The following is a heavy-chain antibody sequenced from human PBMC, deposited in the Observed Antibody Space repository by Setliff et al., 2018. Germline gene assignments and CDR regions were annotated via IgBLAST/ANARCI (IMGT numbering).Heavy chain of an antibody. CDR3: ARLWISYESNTYFYPKYVDF. CDR1: GYSISSGYY. J-gene: IGHJ4*02. Sequence: KASETLSLTCTVSGYSISSGYYWGWIRQPPGKGLEWIGNIYYGGSTNYNPSLNSRVAISVDTSENQFSLRLNSVTAADTAVYYCARLWISYESNTYFYPKYVDFWGQGTLVTVSS. CDR2: IYYGGST. D-gene: IGHD3-22*01. V-gene: IGHV4-38-2*02.